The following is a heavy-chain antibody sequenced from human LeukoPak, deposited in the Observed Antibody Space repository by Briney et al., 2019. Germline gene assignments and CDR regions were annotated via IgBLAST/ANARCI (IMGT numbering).Heavy chain of an antibody. J-gene: IGHJ4*02. V-gene: IGHV4-59*01. CDR2: IYYSGST. CDR1: GGSISSYY. D-gene: IGHD6-19*01. Sequence: SSEPLSLPCTVSGGSISSYYWSWIRQPPGKGLEWIGYIYYSGSTNYNPSRKIRVTISVDTSKNQFSLKLSSVTAADTAVYYCARGVAVAGHTYFDYWGQGTLVTVSS. CDR3: ARGVAVAGHTYFDY.